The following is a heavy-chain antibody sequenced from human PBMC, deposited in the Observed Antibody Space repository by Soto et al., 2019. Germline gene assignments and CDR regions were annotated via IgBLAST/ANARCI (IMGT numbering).Heavy chain of an antibody. CDR1: GFSFSSYA. V-gene: IGHV3-23*01. J-gene: IGHJ4*02. CDR2: ISGSGGST. CDR3: AKDRLGGSYPFDY. D-gene: IGHD1-26*01. Sequence: EVQLLESGGGLVKPGGSLRPPCAAPGFSFSSYAMSWVRQVPGKGREWVSAISGSGGSTYYADSVRGRFTISRDNSRNTLYLQMDSLRAEDTAIYYCAKDRLGGSYPFDYWGQGTLVTVSS.